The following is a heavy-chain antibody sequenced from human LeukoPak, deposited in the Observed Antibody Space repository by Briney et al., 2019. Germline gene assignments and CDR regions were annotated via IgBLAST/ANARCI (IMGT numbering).Heavy chain of an antibody. J-gene: IGHJ4*02. CDR1: GFTFSSYA. CDR2: ISGSGGST. D-gene: IGHD6-19*01. CDR3: TSSSGWYGSTQYYFDY. Sequence: GGSLRLSCAASGFTFSSYAMSWVRQAPGKGLEWVSAISGSGGSTYYADSVKGRLTISRDNSKNTLYLQMNSLRAEDTAVYYCTSSSGWYGSTQYYFDYWGQGTLVTVSS. V-gene: IGHV3-23*01.